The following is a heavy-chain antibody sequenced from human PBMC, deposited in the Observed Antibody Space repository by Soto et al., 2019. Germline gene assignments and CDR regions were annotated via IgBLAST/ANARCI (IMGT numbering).Heavy chain of an antibody. CDR2: ISGSGDST. J-gene: IGHJ4*02. D-gene: IGHD1-26*01. CDR1: GFTFSSYV. V-gene: IGHV3-23*01. CDR3: ARRGSGSYYDY. Sequence: EVQLLESGGGLVQPGGSLRLSCAASGFTFSSYVMRWVRQAPVKGMEWVSAISGSGDSTYYADSVKGRFTTSRDNSKITLYLQMNSLRAEHTAVYYCARRGSGSYYDYWGQGTLVTVSS.